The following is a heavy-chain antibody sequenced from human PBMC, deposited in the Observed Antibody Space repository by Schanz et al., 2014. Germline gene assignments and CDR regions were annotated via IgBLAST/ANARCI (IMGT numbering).Heavy chain of an antibody. CDR1: GGTFSSYT. CDR2: IIPVLAIA. V-gene: IGHV1-69*08. J-gene: IGHJ5*02. Sequence: QVQLVQSGAEVKKPGSSMKVSCKASGGTFSSYTISWIRQAPGQGLEWMGRIIPVLAIADYAQKFQGRVTIAADKSTSTASMELSSLRSEDTAVYYCAREVGLYDRGWFDPWGQGTLVTVSS. CDR3: AREVGLYDRGWFDP. D-gene: IGHD3-22*01.